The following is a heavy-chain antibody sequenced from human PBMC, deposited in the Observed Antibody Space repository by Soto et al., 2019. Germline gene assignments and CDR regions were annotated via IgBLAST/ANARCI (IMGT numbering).Heavy chain of an antibody. V-gene: IGHV1-69*02. D-gene: IGHD5-12*01. Sequence: SVKVSCKASGGTFSSYTISWVRQAPGQGLEWMGRIIPILGIANYAQKFQGRVTITADKSTSTAYMELSSLRSEDTAVYYCTAGEREYSGYSRVRNFDYWGQGTLVTVSS. J-gene: IGHJ4*02. CDR2: IIPILGIA. CDR3: TAGEREYSGYSRVRNFDY. CDR1: GGTFSSYT.